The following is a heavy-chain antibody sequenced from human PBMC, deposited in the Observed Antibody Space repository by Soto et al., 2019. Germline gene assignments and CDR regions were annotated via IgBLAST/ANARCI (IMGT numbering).Heavy chain of an antibody. CDR3: AVNRDGYNLYYFDY. CDR1: GGSISSYY. CDR2: IYYSGST. Sequence: SETLSLTCTVSGGSISSYYWSWIRQPPGTGLEWIGYIYYSGSTNYNPSLKSRVTISVDTSKNQFSLKLSSVTAADTAVYYCAVNRDGYNLYYFDYWGQGTLVTVSS. V-gene: IGHV4-59*01. J-gene: IGHJ4*02. D-gene: IGHD5-12*01.